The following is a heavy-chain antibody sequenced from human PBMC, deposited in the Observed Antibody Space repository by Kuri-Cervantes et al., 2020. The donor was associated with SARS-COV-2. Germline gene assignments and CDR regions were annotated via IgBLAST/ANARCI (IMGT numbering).Heavy chain of an antibody. CDR2: ISCDGKNK. V-gene: IGHV3-30*18. Sequence: LSLTCVASGFNFSTTDMHWVRQAPGKGLEWVTFISCDGKNKKCMASGKGRFTISRDNSQNTLHLQMKSLRDEDTAIYYCAKDRAGVHDFWGQGTLVTVSS. CDR1: GFNFSTTD. D-gene: IGHD2-21*01. CDR3: AKDRAGVHDF. J-gene: IGHJ4*02.